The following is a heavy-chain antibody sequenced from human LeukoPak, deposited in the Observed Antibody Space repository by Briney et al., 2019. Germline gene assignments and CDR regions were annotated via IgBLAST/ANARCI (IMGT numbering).Heavy chain of an antibody. CDR1: GFTFSSYG. V-gene: IGHV3-48*04. CDR3: APPGVGGIPFNY. D-gene: IGHD3-16*02. J-gene: IGHJ4*02. Sequence: QPGGSLRLSCAASGFTFSSYGMHWVRQAPGKGLEWVSYISSGSNTIYYADSVKGRFTISRDNAQNSMYLQMNSLRAVDTAVYYCAPPGVGGIPFNYWGQGTLVTVSS. CDR2: ISSGSNTI.